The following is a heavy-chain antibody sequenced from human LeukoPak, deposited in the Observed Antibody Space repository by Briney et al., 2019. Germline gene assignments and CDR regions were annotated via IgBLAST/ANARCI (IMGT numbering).Heavy chain of an antibody. J-gene: IGHJ3*02. CDR2: ISGSSNYI. D-gene: IGHD2-21*01. CDR1: GFTFSSYS. CDR3: ARDESGDNDAFDI. Sequence: GGSLRLSCAASGFTFSSYSMNWARLAPGKGLEWVSSISGSSNYIYYADSVKGRFTISRGNAKNSLYLQMNSLRVEDTAVYYCARDESGDNDAFDIWGQGTMVTVSS. V-gene: IGHV3-21*01.